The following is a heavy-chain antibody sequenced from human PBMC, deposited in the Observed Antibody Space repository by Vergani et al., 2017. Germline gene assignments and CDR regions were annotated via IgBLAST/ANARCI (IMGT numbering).Heavy chain of an antibody. D-gene: IGHD2-21*01. V-gene: IGHV5-51*01. CDR1: ESSFISNE. Sequence: EVMLVQSGAAVKKPGESLKISCKYSESSFISNEIAWVRQMSGKGLHWMGNINPIYSKIAYSPSFQGQAIMSLDKSITTAYLQWRSLKASDTAIYYCTRHVPCGDGACLHFDHWGQGTQVTVSS. CDR3: TRHVPCGDGACLHFDH. J-gene: IGHJ4*02. CDR2: INPIYSKI.